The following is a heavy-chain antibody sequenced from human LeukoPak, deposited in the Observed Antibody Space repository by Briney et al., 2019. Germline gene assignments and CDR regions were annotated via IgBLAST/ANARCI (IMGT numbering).Heavy chain of an antibody. Sequence: PGGSLRLSCAASGFTFSSYAMSWVRQAPGKGLEWVSAISGSGGSTYYADSVKGRFTISRDNSKNTLYLQMNSLRAEDTAVYYCAKGVPRRDIVATISAYWGQGTLVTVSS. J-gene: IGHJ4*02. D-gene: IGHD5-12*01. CDR2: ISGSGGST. V-gene: IGHV3-23*01. CDR1: GFTFSSYA. CDR3: AKGVPRRDIVATISAY.